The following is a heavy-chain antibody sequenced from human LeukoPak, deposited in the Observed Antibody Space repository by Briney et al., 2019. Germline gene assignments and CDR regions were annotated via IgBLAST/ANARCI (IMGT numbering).Heavy chain of an antibody. V-gene: IGHV3-7*01. CDR2: IKQDGNEK. CDR1: GFTFSSYW. Sequence: GGSLRLSCAASGFTFSSYWMGWVRQAPGEGLEWVAYIKQDGNEKYYVDPVKGRFPNSRHNVKNSLHLQMNSQRADDTAVYYCAREMYWGGDCYYYFDLWGQGTLVPVSS. D-gene: IGHD2-21*02. CDR3: AREMYWGGDCYYYFDL. J-gene: IGHJ4*02.